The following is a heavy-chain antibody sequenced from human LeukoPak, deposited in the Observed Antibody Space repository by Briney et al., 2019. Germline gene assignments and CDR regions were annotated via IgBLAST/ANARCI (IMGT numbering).Heavy chain of an antibody. Sequence: GGSLRLSCAASGFTFSSYAMSWVRRAPGKGLECVSAISGSGGSTYYADSVKGRFTISRDNSKNTLYLQMNSLRAEDTAVYYCAKERVLQYYYDSSGYAFDYWGQGTLVTVSS. D-gene: IGHD3-22*01. V-gene: IGHV3-23*01. J-gene: IGHJ4*02. CDR2: ISGSGGST. CDR1: GFTFSSYA. CDR3: AKERVLQYYYDSSGYAFDY.